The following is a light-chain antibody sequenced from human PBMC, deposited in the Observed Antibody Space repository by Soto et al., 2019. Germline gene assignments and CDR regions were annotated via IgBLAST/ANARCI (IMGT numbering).Light chain of an antibody. V-gene: IGKV1-27*01. CDR2: AAS. CDR3: QKYNSAPLT. CDR1: QDISVY. Sequence: DIQMTQSPSSLSASLGDRVTITCRASQDISVYLAWFQQKPGKVPKLLIYAASTLPSGVPSRFSGSGSGTDFTLTISSLQPEDVATYYCQKYNSAPLTFGGGTKVEIK. J-gene: IGKJ4*01.